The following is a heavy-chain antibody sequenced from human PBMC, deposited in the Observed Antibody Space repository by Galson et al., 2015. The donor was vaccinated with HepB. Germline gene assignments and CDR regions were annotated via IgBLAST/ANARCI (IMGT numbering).Heavy chain of an antibody. Sequence: SLRLSCAASGFTFSSYGMHWVRQAPGKGLEWVAVISYDGSNKYYADSVKGRFTISRDNSKNTLYLQMNSLRAEDTAVYYCAKEWQGWELRYFDYWGQGTLVTVSS. CDR1: GFTFSSYG. CDR2: ISYDGSNK. D-gene: IGHD1-26*01. CDR3: AKEWQGWELRYFDY. J-gene: IGHJ4*02. V-gene: IGHV3-30*18.